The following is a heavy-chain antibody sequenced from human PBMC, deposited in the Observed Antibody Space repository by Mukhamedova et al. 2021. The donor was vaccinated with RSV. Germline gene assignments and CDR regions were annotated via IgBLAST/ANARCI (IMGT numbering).Heavy chain of an antibody. CDR3: ARAGMITFGGVIGRNAFDI. Sequence: RVIISVDTSKNQFSLKLSSVTAADTAVYYCARAGMITFGGVIGRNAFDIWGQGTMVTVSS. J-gene: IGHJ3*02. D-gene: IGHD3-16*02. V-gene: IGHV4-30-2*04.